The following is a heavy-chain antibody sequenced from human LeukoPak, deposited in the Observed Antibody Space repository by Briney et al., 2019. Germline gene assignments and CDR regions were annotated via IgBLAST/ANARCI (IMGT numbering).Heavy chain of an antibody. CDR2: VYYNGIT. CDR1: GVSINTYF. V-gene: IGHV4-59*01. D-gene: IGHD1/OR15-1a*01. J-gene: IGHJ4*02. CDR3: ASQLGGTTFH. Sequence: SETLSLTCTVSGVSINTYFWSWIRQSPGKGLEWIGYVYYNGITNYNPSLKSRVSISLDTSKSQFSLRLNSVSAAETAVYYCASQLGGTTFHWRQGILVTVSS.